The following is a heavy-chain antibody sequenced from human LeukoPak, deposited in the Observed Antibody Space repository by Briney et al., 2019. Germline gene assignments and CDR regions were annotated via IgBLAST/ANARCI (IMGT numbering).Heavy chain of an antibody. CDR1: GGSISSSSYY. J-gene: IGHJ6*02. CDR3: ARTLYYYGSGSYYNGSYYYYGMDV. CDR2: IYYSGST. V-gene: IGHV4-39*07. Sequence: SETLSLTCTVSGGSISSSSYYWGWTRQPPGKGLEWIGSIYYSGSTYYNPSLKSRVTISVDTSKNQFSLKLSSVTAADTAVYYCARTLYYYGSGSYYNGSYYYYGMDVWGQGTTVTVSS. D-gene: IGHD3-10*01.